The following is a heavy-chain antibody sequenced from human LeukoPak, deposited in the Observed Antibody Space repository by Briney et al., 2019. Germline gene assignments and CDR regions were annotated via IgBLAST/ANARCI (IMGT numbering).Heavy chain of an antibody. Sequence: GGSLRLSCAASGFTFSSYGMHWVRQAPGKGLEWVAVIWYDGSNKYYADSVKGRFTISRDNSKNTLYLQMNSLRAEDTAAYYCARDAFVVRGVIIPVPYYFDYWGQGTLVTVSS. J-gene: IGHJ4*02. CDR3: ARDAFVVRGVIIPVPYYFDY. CDR1: GFTFSSYG. CDR2: IWYDGSNK. D-gene: IGHD3-10*01. V-gene: IGHV3-33*01.